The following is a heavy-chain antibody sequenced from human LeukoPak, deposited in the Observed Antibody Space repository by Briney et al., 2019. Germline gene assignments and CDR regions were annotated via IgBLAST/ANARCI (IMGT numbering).Heavy chain of an antibody. CDR3: AKGGTDY. J-gene: IGHJ4*02. V-gene: IGHV3-74*01. D-gene: IGHD1-26*01. CDR2: INTDGSST. Sequence: QPGGSLRLSCAASGFTFSNYWMHWVRQAPGKGLVWVSRINTDGSSTNYADSVKGRFTISRDNAKSTVYLQMDSPRAEDTAVYYCAKGGTDYWGQGTLVTVSS. CDR1: GFTFSNYW.